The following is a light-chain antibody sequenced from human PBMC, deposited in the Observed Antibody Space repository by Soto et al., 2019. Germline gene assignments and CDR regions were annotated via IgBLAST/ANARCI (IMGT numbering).Light chain of an antibody. V-gene: IGLV4-69*01. CDR3: QTWGTGIHVV. CDR1: SGQSSYA. CDR2: LDSDGSH. J-gene: IGLJ2*01. Sequence: QSVLTQSPSASASLGASVKLTCTLSSGQSSYAIAWHQQQPEKGPRYLMKLDSDGSHTQGDAIPDRFSGSSSGAERYLTISSLQSEDEADYYCQTWGTGIHVVFGGGTKLTVL.